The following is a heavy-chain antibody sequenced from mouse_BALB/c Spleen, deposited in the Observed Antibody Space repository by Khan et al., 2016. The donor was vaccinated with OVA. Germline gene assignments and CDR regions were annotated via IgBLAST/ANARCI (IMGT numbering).Heavy chain of an antibody. CDR1: GFTFSSYG. CDR2: ISSDGCYT. J-gene: IGHJ3*01. Sequence: EVQGVESGGDLVKPGRSLKLSCAASGFTFSSYGMSWVRQTPDKRLEWVATISSDGCYTYYPHSVKGRFIISRDNAKNTLYLQMRCLKSEGTAMVYCAGHFAESFAYWGQGTLVTVSA. V-gene: IGHV5-6*01. CDR3: AGHFAESFAY.